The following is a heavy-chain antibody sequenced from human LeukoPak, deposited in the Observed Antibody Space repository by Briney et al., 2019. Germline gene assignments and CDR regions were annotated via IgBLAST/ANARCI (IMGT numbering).Heavy chain of an antibody. V-gene: IGHV3-7*01. J-gene: IGHJ4*02. CDR2: IKQDGSEK. D-gene: IGHD2-15*01. CDR3: ARDKVVGATYLDY. CDR1: GFTFSNYW. Sequence: PRGPLRLSCAASGFTFSNYWMSWVRQAPGKGLEWVANIKQDGSEKYYVDSVKGRFTISRDNAKNSVYLQMNSLRAEDTAVYYCARDKVVGATYLDYWGQGTLVTVSS.